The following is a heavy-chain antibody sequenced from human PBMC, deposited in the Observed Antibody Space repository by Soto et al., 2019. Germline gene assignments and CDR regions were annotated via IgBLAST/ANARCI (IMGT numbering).Heavy chain of an antibody. CDR3: ARNVLRGYCSSSSCPFDP. V-gene: IGHV3-33*01. D-gene: IGHD2-2*01. Sequence: GGSLRLSCVGSGFTLHNYGVHWVRQAPGKGLEWVGLIWYDGLRQTYADSVRGRFTISRDGSTNTLYLQMSSLRAEDTAVYYCARNVLRGYCSSSSCPFDPWGQGTLVTVSS. CDR1: GFTLHNYG. J-gene: IGHJ5*02. CDR2: IWYDGLRQ.